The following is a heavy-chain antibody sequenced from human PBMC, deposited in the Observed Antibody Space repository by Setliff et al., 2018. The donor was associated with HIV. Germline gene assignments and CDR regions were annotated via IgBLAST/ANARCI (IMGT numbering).Heavy chain of an antibody. CDR3: ARMDLGYCSGGSCYLGWFDP. J-gene: IGHJ5*02. CDR1: GGSFSGYY. Sequence: LSLTCAVYGGSFSGYYWSWIRQPPGKGLEWIGEINHSGSTNYNPSLKSRVTISVDTSKNQFSLKLSSVTAADTAVYYCARMDLGYCSGGSCYLGWFDPWGQGTLVTVSS. V-gene: IGHV4-34*01. CDR2: INHSGST. D-gene: IGHD2-15*01.